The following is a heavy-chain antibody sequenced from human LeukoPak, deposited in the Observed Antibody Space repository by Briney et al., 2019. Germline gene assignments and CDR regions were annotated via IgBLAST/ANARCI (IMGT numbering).Heavy chain of an antibody. J-gene: IGHJ3*02. Sequence: GGSLRLSCAASGFTVGSNYMTWIRQAPGKGLEWVSGISGSGGSTYYADSVKGRFTISRDNSKNTLYLQMNSLKAEDTAVYYCAKDFYGAGVVGAFDIWGEGTMVTVSS. CDR3: AKDFYGAGVVGAFDI. CDR2: ISGSGGST. D-gene: IGHD3-10*01. V-gene: IGHV3-23*01. CDR1: GFTVGSNY.